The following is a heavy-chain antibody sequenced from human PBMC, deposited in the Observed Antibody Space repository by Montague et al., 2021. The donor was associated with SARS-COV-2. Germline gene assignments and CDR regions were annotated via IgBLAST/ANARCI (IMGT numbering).Heavy chain of an antibody. CDR3: VRHPHYDGLNGPPDF. D-gene: IGHD3-9*01. J-gene: IGHJ4*02. CDR1: GVSVTDYY. Sequence: SETLSLTCTVSGVSVTDYYWSWIRQPPGKGLEWVGEVLYNKGTNFNPSLKSRVAISVDTSKNQFSLRLTSVTAADTALYYCVRHPHYDGLNGPPDFWDQGTLVTVSS. CDR2: VLYNKGT. V-gene: IGHV4-59*08.